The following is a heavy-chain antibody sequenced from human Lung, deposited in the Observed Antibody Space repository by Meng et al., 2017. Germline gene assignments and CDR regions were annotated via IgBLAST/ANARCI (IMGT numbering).Heavy chain of an antibody. CDR2: VYFSGST. D-gene: IGHD4-23*01. Sequence: QVQHQDSGPRLVSPSAYLSSTGTVSGDSASSGGYYWSWIRQPPGKGLEWIGYVYFSGSTNYHPSLKRRVTISLATYKNHFSLKLNSATAADTAVYYCARGGTVVNLGYWGPGTLVTVSS. CDR1: GDSASSGGYY. V-gene: IGHV4-61*03. J-gene: IGHJ4*02. CDR3: ARGGTVVNLGY.